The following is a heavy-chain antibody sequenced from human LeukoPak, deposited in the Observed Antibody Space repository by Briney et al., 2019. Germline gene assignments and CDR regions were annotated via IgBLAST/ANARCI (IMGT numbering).Heavy chain of an antibody. CDR2: ISGSGGST. CDR3: AKDGKRRFDY. CDR1: GFSFSSTY. V-gene: IGHV3-23*01. Sequence: GGSLRLSCAASGFSFSSTYMSWVRQAPGKGLEWVSAISGSGGSTYYADSVKGRFTISRDNSKNTLYLQMNSLRAEDTAVYYCAKDGKRRFDYWGQGTLVTVSS. D-gene: IGHD1-1*01. J-gene: IGHJ4*02.